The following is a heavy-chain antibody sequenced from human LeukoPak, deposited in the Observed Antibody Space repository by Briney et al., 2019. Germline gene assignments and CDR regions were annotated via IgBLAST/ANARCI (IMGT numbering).Heavy chain of an antibody. D-gene: IGHD6-19*01. Sequence: PGGSLRLSCAASGFTATSSHMSWVRQAPGKGLEWISVIYNDDNTNYADSVKGRFIISRDNSKNTLYLQMNSLRAEDTAVYFCAKASQWLAFDYWGQGTLVTVSS. V-gene: IGHV3-66*01. CDR3: AKASQWLAFDY. CDR1: GFTATSSH. J-gene: IGHJ4*02. CDR2: IYNDDNT.